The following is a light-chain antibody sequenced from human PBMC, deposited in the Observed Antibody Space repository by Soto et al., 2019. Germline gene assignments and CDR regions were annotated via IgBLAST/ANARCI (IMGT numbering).Light chain of an antibody. CDR1: QDIRGA. Sequence: AIQLTQSPSSLSASVGDRVTITCRASQDIRGALAWYEQKPGNAPKLLIFDVSTLQSGVPSRFSGSGSGTDFTLTISSLQPEDFGTYYCQQFNTYPLTFGQGTRLEIQ. V-gene: IGKV1-13*02. J-gene: IGKJ5*01. CDR2: DVS. CDR3: QQFNTYPLT.